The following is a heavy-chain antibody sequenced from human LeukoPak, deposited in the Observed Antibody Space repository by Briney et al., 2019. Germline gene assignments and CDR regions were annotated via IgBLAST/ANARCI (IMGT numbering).Heavy chain of an antibody. V-gene: IGHV1-24*01. Sequence: ASVKVSCNVSGYTLTALSMIGGRQAPGKGGEGWGGFHPEDGETIYAQKVQGRVTMTEDTLTDTVYMQLSSLRSEDTAVYYCATEGGGAFDRWGQGTIVIVSS. CDR3: ATEGGGAFDR. CDR1: GYTLTALS. J-gene: IGHJ3*02. CDR2: FHPEDGET. D-gene: IGHD3-16*01.